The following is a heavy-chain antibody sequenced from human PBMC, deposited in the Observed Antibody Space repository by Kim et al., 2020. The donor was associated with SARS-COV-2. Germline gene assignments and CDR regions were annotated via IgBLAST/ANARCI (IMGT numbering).Heavy chain of an antibody. V-gene: IGHV4-59*13. CDR2: IYYSGST. J-gene: IGHJ6*02. CDR1: GGSISSYY. Sequence: SETLSLTCTVSGGSISSYYWSWIRQPPGKGLEWIGYIYYSGSTNYNPSLKSRVTISVDTSKNQFSLKLSSVTAADTAVYYCARDRIPNYDYVWGSYRYPRAAGMDVWGQGTTVTVSS. CDR3: ARDRIPNYDYVWGSYRYPRAAGMDV. D-gene: IGHD3-16*02.